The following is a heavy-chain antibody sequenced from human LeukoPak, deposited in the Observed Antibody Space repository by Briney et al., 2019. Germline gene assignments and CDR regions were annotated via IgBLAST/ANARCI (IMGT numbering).Heavy chain of an antibody. CDR2: IYTSESGST. D-gene: IGHD3-3*01. J-gene: IGHJ3*02. Sequence: SETLSLTCSVSGGSISSDTYYWSWIRQPAGKGLEWIGHIYTSESGSTYYNPSLKSRVTILVDTSKNQFSLELSSVTAADTAVYYCTRVLWSGYFGHAFDIWGQGTTVTVSS. CDR1: GGSISSDTYY. V-gene: IGHV4-61*09. CDR3: TRVLWSGYFGHAFDI.